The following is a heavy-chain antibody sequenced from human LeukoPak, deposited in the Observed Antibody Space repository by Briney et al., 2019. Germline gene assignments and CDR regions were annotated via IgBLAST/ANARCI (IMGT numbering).Heavy chain of an antibody. CDR2: IRYGGSNK. CDR3: AKDLAIWVATIEDY. CDR1: GFTFSSYG. D-gene: IGHD5-12*01. Sequence: GGSLRLSCAASGFTFSSYGMHWVRQAPGKGLEWVAFIRYGGSNKYYADSVKGRFTISRDNSKNTLYLQMNSLRAEDTAVYYCAKDLAIWVATIEDYWGQGTLVTVSS. J-gene: IGHJ4*02. V-gene: IGHV3-30*02.